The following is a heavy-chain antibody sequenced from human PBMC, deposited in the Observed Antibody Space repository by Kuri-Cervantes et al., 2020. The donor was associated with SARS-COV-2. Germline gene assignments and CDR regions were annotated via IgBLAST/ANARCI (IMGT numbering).Heavy chain of an antibody. V-gene: IGHV3-9*01. Sequence: GGSLRLSCAASGFTFDDYGMHWVRQAPGKGLEWVSRISWNSGSIGYADSVKGRFTISRDNAKNSLYLEMNSLRAEDTALYYCAKDRDYDILTGYYGMDVWGQGTTVTVSS. CDR1: GFTFDDYG. CDR3: AKDRDYDILTGYYGMDV. CDR2: ISWNSGSI. J-gene: IGHJ6*02. D-gene: IGHD3-9*01.